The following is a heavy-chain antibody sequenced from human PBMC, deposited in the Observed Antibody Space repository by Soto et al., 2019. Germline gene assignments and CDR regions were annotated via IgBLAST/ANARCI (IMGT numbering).Heavy chain of an antibody. V-gene: IGHV1-69*06. Sequence: ASVKVSCKASGGTFSSYAISWVRQAPGQGLEWMGGIIPIFGTANYAQKFQGRVTITADKSTSTAYMELSSLRSEDTAVYYCARTPAMVREYAYYYCGMDVWGQGTTVTVYS. CDR1: GGTFSSYA. CDR2: IIPIFGTA. J-gene: IGHJ6*02. D-gene: IGHD3-10*01. CDR3: ARTPAMVREYAYYYCGMDV.